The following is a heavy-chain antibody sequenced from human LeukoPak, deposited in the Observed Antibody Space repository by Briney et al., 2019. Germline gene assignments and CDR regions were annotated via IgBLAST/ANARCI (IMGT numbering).Heavy chain of an antibody. CDR2: ISSSGSTI. CDR1: GFTFSSYE. J-gene: IGHJ5*02. CDR3: ARYYYGSGSYYNDRAFDP. Sequence: GGSLRLSCAASGFTFSSYEMNWVRQAPGKGLEWVSYISSSGSTIYYADSVKGRFTISRDNAKNSLYLQMNSLRAEDTAVYYCARYYYGSGSYYNDRAFDPWGQGTLVTVSS. V-gene: IGHV3-48*03. D-gene: IGHD3-10*01.